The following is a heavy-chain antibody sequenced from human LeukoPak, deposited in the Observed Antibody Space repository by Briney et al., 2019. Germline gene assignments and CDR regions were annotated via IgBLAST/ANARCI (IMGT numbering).Heavy chain of an antibody. CDR1: GESHSRFY. Sequence: PSETLSLTCAVSGESHSRFYWSWIRQSPGRGLEWIGEINHSGSPNYNPSLKSLVTISLDTSKNQFSLRVPSVTAADTAFYFCASSLTGYSSSWFLAYWGPGTLVTVSS. D-gene: IGHD6-13*01. V-gene: IGHV4-34*01. J-gene: IGHJ4*02. CDR2: INHSGSP. CDR3: ASSLTGYSSSWFLAY.